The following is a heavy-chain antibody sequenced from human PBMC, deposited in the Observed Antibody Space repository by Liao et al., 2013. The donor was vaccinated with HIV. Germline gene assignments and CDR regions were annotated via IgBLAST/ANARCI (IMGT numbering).Heavy chain of an antibody. Sequence: QVQLRQWGAGLLKPSETLSLTCAVYGGTFNGYYWSWIRQTPGKGLEWIGEVNHSGTTNYSPSLKSRVTVSRDTSKNQFSLKMSSMTAADTAIYYCARASLGDYERPGDYFDFWAGEPWSPSPQ. J-gene: IGHJ4*02. CDR1: GGTFNGYY. V-gene: IGHV4-34*01. CDR3: ARASLGDYERPGDYFDF. CDR2: VNHSGTT. D-gene: IGHD4-17*01.